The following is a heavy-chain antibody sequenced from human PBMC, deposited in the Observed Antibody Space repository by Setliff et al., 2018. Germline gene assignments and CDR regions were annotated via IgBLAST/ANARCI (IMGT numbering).Heavy chain of an antibody. CDR1: GFTLSDHY. CDR3: AITMTTGVDFFDY. V-gene: IGHV3-72*01. D-gene: IGHD4-17*01. CDR2: ITNKVNHYVT. Sequence: LRLSCAASGFTLSDHYIDWMRQAPGKGLEWVGRITNKVNHYVTEYAASVQDRFTISRDESTNSQHLQMNRLKTEDTAVYYCAITMTTGVDFFDYWGQGTLVTVSS. J-gene: IGHJ4*02.